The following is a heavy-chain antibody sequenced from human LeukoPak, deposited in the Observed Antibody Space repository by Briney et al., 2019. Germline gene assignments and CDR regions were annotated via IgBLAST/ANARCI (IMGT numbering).Heavy chain of an antibody. CDR3: ARGGGLDV. V-gene: IGHV3-7*04. Sequence: RXAPXXXLEWVASINHNGSVNYYVDSVKGRFTISRDNAKNSLYLQMSNLRAEDTAVYFCARGGGLDVWGQGATVTVSS. J-gene: IGHJ6*02. CDR2: INHNGSVN.